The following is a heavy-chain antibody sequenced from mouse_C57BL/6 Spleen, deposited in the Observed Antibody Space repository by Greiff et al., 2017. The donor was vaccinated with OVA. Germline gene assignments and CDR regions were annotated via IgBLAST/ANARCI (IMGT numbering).Heavy chain of an antibody. D-gene: IGHD2-2*01. V-gene: IGHV1-39*01. CDR2: INPNYGTT. CDR3: ARSATMVKEFAY. J-gene: IGHJ3*01. Sequence: HLVESGPELVKPGASVKISCKASGYSFTDYNMNWVKQSNGKSLEWIGVINPNYGTTSYNQKFKGKATLTVDQSSSTAYMQLNSLTSEDSAVYYCARSATMVKEFAYWGQGTLVTVSA. CDR1: GYSFTDYN.